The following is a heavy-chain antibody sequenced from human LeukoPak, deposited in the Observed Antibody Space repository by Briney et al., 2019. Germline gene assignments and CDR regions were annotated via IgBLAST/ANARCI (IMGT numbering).Heavy chain of an antibody. CDR2: INPSGGST. CDR3: ARYAYDFWSGYYTAVS. J-gene: IGHJ5*02. V-gene: IGHV1-46*01. D-gene: IGHD3-3*01. CDR1: GYTFTSYY. Sequence: ASVKVSCKASGYTFTSYYMHWVRQAPGQGLEWMGIINPSGGSTSYAQKFQGRVTMTRNTSISTAYMELSSLRSEDTAVYYCARYAYDFWSGYYTAVSWGQGTLVTVSS.